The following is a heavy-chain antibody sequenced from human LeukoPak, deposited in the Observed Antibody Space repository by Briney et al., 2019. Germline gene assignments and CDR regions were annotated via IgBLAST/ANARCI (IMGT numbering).Heavy chain of an antibody. Sequence: ASVKVSCKASGYTFTSYYMHWVRQAPGQGLEWMGIINPSGGSTSYAQKFRGRVTMTRDTSTSTVYMELSSLRSEDTAVYYCTGGPSPYMVRGVIGSDYWGQGTLVTVSS. V-gene: IGHV1-46*01. CDR2: INPSGGST. CDR1: GYTFTSYY. CDR3: TGGPSPYMVRGVIGSDY. D-gene: IGHD3-10*01. J-gene: IGHJ4*02.